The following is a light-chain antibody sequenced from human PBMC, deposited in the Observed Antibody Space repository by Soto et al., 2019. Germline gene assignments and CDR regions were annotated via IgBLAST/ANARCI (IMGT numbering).Light chain of an antibody. V-gene: IGLV2-14*01. CDR2: EVT. CDR1: TSDVGGYKY. J-gene: IGLJ3*02. CDR3: SSYTTGSTPWV. Sequence: QSALTQPASVSGSPGQSITISCTGTTSDVGGYKYVSWYQLHPGKALKLMIYEVTNRPSGVSDRFSGSKSGDTASLTISGLQTEDEGDYFCSSYTTGSTPWVFGGGNKLTVL.